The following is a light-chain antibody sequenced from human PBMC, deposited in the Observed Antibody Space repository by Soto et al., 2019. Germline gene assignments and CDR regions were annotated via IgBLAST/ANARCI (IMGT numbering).Light chain of an antibody. CDR2: GAS. Sequence: EIVMTQSPATLSVSPGERATLSCRASQSVSINLAWYQQKPGQAPRLLIYGASTMATGIPARFSGSGSGTEFTLSISSLQSEDFAVYYWQQYNNWPPITFGQGTRLDIK. V-gene: IGKV3-15*01. CDR1: QSVSIN. CDR3: QQYNNWPPIT. J-gene: IGKJ5*01.